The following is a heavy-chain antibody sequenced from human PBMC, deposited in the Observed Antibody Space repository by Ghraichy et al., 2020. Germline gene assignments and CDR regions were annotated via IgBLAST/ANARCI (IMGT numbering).Heavy chain of an antibody. V-gene: IGHV4-39*01. Sequence: SETLSLTCTVSGGSISSSSYYWGWIRQPPGKGLEWIGSIYYSGSTYYNPSLKSRVTISVDTSKNQFSLKLSSVTAADTAVYYCARHGCSGGSCYSWWYFDLWGRGTLVTVSS. J-gene: IGHJ2*01. CDR1: GGSISSSSYY. CDR3: ARHGCSGGSCYSWWYFDL. D-gene: IGHD2-15*01. CDR2: IYYSGST.